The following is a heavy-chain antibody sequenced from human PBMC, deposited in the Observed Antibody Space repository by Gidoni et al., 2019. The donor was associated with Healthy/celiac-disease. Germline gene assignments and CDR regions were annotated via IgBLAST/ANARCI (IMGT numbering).Heavy chain of an antibody. CDR2: INHSGST. D-gene: IGHD3-22*01. V-gene: IGHV4-34*01. Sequence: QVKLQQWGAGLWKPSETLSLTCAVCGGSFSGYYWSWLRQPPGKGLEWIGEINHSGSTNYNPSLKSRVTISVDTSKNQFSLKLSSVTAADTAVYYCAYDSSGYRRFDYWGQGTLVTVSS. CDR1: GGSFSGYY. CDR3: AYDSSGYRRFDY. J-gene: IGHJ4*02.